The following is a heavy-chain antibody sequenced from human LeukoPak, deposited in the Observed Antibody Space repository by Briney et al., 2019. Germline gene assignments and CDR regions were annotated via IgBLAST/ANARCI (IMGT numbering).Heavy chain of an antibody. J-gene: IGHJ5*02. V-gene: IGHV1-18*01. CDR2: ISAYNGNT. D-gene: IGHD3-10*01. Sequence: VSVKVSCKASGYTFTSYGISWVRQAPGQGLEWMGWISAYNGNTNYAQKLQGRVTMTTDTSTSTAYMELRSLRSDDTAVYYCARDESVYYYGSGSGVGWFDPWGQGTLVTVSS. CDR1: GYTFTSYG. CDR3: ARDESVYYYGSGSGVGWFDP.